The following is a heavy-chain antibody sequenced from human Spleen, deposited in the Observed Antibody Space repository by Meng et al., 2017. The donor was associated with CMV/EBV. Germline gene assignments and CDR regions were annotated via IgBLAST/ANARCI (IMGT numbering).Heavy chain of an antibody. CDR3: ARANSDVGIVTKAFYYYGMDV. J-gene: IGHJ6*02. D-gene: IGHD1-26*01. CDR2: ISSGGGTI. CDR1: GFTFSSYG. Sequence: GGSLRLSCAASGFTFSSYGMHWVRQAPGKGLEWVSYISSGGGTISYADSVKGRFTISRDNAKNSLYLQMNSLRAEDTAIYYCARANSDVGIVTKAFYYYGMDVWGQGTTVTVSS. V-gene: IGHV3-48*04.